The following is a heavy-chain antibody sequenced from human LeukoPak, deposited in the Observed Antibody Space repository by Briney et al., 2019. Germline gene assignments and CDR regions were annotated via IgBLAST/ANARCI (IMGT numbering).Heavy chain of an antibody. V-gene: IGHV4-34*01. Sequence: ASETLSLTCAVYGVSFSGYYWSWIRQPPGKGLEWIGEINHSGSTNYNPSLKSRVTISVDTSKNQFSLKLSSVTAADTAVYYCAGSTVYYYYYMDVWGKGTTVTVSS. CDR2: INHSGST. D-gene: IGHD2-21*02. CDR1: GVSFSGYY. J-gene: IGHJ6*03. CDR3: AGSTVYYYYYMDV.